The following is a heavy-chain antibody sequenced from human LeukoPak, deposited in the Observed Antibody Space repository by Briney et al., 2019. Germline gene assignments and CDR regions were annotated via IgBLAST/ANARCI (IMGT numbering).Heavy chain of an antibody. J-gene: IGHJ4*02. Sequence: SETLSLTCTVSGDSVNSDYFYWTWIRQPPGKGLEWIGYIYYSGSTNYNPSLKSRVTISVDTSKNQFSLKLSSVTAADTAVYYCARAFKPFPPFDYWGQGTLVTVSS. CDR3: ARAFKPFPPFDY. V-gene: IGHV4-61*01. CDR2: IYYSGST. CDR1: GDSVNSDYFY.